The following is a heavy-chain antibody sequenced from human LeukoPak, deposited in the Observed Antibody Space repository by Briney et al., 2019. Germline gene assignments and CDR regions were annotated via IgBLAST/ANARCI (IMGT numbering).Heavy chain of an antibody. CDR3: ASYRAIFGPPAGFDY. Sequence: GGSLRLSCAASGFTFSGYSMNWVRQAPGKGLEWVSSISSSSSYIYYADSVKGRFTISRDNAKNSLYLQMNSLRAEDTAVYYCASYRAIFGPPAGFDYWGQGTLVTVSS. J-gene: IGHJ4*02. D-gene: IGHD3-3*01. V-gene: IGHV3-21*01. CDR2: ISSSSSYI. CDR1: GFTFSGYS.